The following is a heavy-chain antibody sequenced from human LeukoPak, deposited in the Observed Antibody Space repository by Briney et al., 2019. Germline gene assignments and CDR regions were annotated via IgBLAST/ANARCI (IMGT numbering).Heavy chain of an antibody. J-gene: IGHJ3*02. Sequence: SETLSLTCTVSGDSISSFYWSWIRQPPGKGLEWIGYIYHNGITNYNPFLKSRVTISIDTSKTQFSLNVSSVTAADTAVYYCSRVPALPFGAFDIWGQGTMVTVSS. CDR2: IYHNGIT. V-gene: IGHV4-59*01. CDR1: GDSISSFY. CDR3: SRVPALPFGAFDI. D-gene: IGHD1-26*01.